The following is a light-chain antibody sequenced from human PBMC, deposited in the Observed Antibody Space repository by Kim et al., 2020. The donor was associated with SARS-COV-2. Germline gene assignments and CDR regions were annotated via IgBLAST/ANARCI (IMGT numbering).Light chain of an antibody. CDR3: QKYKNWPWYT. CDR1: QHINSN. V-gene: IGKV3-15*01. CDR2: GAS. Sequence: VYAGYGAPLPYRARQHINSNVAWYQQKPGQAPRPLIYGASIRATGIPARFSGSGFGTVFTLTISSLQSEDFAVYYCQKYKNWPWYTFGQGTKLEI. J-gene: IGKJ2*01.